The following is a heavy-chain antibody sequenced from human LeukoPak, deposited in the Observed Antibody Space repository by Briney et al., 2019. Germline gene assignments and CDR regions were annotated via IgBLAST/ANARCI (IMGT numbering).Heavy chain of an antibody. Sequence: GGSLRLSCVASGFTFNDFAMSWVRQAPGKGLEWVSAISGSGGSTYYADSVKGRFTISRDNSKNTLYLQMNSLRAEDTAVYYCATPLTYYYDSSGYPFDYWGQGTLVTVSS. D-gene: IGHD3-22*01. J-gene: IGHJ4*02. CDR3: ATPLTYYYDSSGYPFDY. CDR2: ISGSGGST. V-gene: IGHV3-23*01. CDR1: GFTFNDFA.